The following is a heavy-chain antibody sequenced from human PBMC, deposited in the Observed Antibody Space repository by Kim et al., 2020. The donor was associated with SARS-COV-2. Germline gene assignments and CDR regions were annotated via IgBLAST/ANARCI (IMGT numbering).Heavy chain of an antibody. V-gene: IGHV1-69*13. Sequence: SVKVSCKVSGGTFSTHGINWVRQAPGQGLEWMGGIIPLVGTAKYAQKFQVRVSISADESTNIAYMELSGLTSADTAMYYCARALYSSGSIFDNWGQGT. CDR1: GGTFSTHG. J-gene: IGHJ4*02. D-gene: IGHD3-22*01. CDR2: IIPLVGTA. CDR3: ARALYSSGSIFDN.